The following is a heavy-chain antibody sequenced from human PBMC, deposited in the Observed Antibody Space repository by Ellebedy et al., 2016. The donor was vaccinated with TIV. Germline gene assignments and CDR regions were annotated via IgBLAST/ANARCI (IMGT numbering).Heavy chain of an antibody. CDR1: GFTFSTYS. CDR3: ARCVVAHAAFDI. Sequence: GESLKISCAASGFTFSTYSMNWVRQAPGKGLEWVSSISGSRSYIYYANSVKGRFTISRYNAKNSLYLQMNSLRGEDTAVYYCARCVVAHAAFDIWGQGTMVTVSS. D-gene: IGHD2-15*01. CDR2: ISGSRSYI. V-gene: IGHV3-21*01. J-gene: IGHJ3*02.